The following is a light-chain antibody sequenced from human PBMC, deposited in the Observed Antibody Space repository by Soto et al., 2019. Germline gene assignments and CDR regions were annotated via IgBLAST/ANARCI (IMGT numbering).Light chain of an antibody. Sequence: DIQMTQSPSSLSASVGDRVTITCRASQTISTYLNWYQQKPGKAPKLLIYAASTFQGGVPSRFSGSGSGTDFTITISSLQPEDFATYYCQQSYSSIFTFGPGTKVDIK. J-gene: IGKJ3*01. CDR2: AAS. CDR1: QTISTY. V-gene: IGKV1-39*01. CDR3: QQSYSSIFT.